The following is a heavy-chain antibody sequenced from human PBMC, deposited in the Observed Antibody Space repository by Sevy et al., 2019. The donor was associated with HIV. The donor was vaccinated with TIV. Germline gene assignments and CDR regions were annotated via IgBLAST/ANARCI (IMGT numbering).Heavy chain of an antibody. V-gene: IGHV3-23*01. Sequence: GGYLRLSCVGSGFTFSNYGMTWVRQAPGKGLEWVSSISVTSARTYYTDSVRGRFTVSRDNSENTLYLQMNSLRAEDTAVYYCAKDPDDYCHSFDIWGHGTLVTVSS. CDR3: AKDPDDYCHSFDI. D-gene: IGHD4-17*01. CDR2: ISVTSART. J-gene: IGHJ3*02. CDR1: GFTFSNYG.